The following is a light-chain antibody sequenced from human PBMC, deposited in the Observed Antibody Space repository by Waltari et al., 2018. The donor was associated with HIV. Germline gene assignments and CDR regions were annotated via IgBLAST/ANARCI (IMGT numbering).Light chain of an antibody. J-gene: IGLJ2*01. CDR2: EVN. CDR1: RTNIGRYNL. Sequence: QSALTQSASVSGSPGQSITIPCTGTRTNIGRYNLVSWYQQHPGKAPKVIIYEVNKRPSGVSNRFSGSTSGSTASLTISGLQAEDEADYYCCSYAGSSNVVFGGGTKLTVL. CDR3: CSYAGSSNVV. V-gene: IGLV2-23*02.